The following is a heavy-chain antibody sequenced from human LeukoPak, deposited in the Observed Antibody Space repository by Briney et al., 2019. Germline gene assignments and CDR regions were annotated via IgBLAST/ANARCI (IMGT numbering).Heavy chain of an antibody. Sequence: GGSLRLSCAASGFTFSSYAMTWVRQAPGKGLEWVSASTGSGGTTYYADSVKGRFTISRDNSKNTLYLQMNSLRAEDTAVYYCAKVLGAESGWTPYYFDYWGQGTLVTVSS. D-gene: IGHD6-19*01. J-gene: IGHJ4*02. CDR3: AKVLGAESGWTPYYFDY. CDR1: GFTFSSYA. V-gene: IGHV3-23*01. CDR2: STGSGGTT.